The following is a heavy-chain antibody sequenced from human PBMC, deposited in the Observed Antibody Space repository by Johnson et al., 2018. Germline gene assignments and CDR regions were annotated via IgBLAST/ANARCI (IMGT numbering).Heavy chain of an antibody. CDR2: IIPVFGTP. J-gene: IGHJ1*01. CDR1: GGTFNSFA. CDR3: VKEGDPQY. V-gene: IGHV1-69*12. Sequence: QVQLVQSGAELKKPGSSVKVCCKASGGTFNSFAISWVRQAPGQGLEWMGQIIPVFGTPNYAQRMQGRVTILADESTSTVYMELSSLRSEDTAVYYCVKEGDPQYWGQGTLVTVSS.